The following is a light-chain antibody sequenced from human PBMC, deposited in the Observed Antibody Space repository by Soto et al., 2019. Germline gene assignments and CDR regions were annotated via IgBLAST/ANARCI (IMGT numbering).Light chain of an antibody. CDR3: QQRSNWPPVT. V-gene: IGKV3-11*01. Sequence: EIVLTQSPATLSLSPGERATLSCRASQSVSNYLAWYQQKPGQAPRRLIYDASNRASGIPARFSGSGSGTDFTLTISSLDPEDFAVYYCQQRSNWPPVTFGGGTKVEIK. CDR2: DAS. CDR1: QSVSNY. J-gene: IGKJ4*01.